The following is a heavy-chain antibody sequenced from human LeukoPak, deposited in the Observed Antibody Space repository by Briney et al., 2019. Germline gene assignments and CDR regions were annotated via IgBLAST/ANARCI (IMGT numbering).Heavy chain of an antibody. D-gene: IGHD6-6*01. CDR1: GGSFSGYY. V-gene: IGHV4-34*01. Sequence: SETLSLTCAVSGGSFSGYYWSWIRQPPGKGLEWIGEINHSGSTNYNPSLKSRVTISVDTSKNQFSLKLSSVTAADTAVYYCARGRGGIAARFVDCWGQGTLVTVSS. CDR2: INHSGST. CDR3: ARGRGGIAARFVDC. J-gene: IGHJ4*02.